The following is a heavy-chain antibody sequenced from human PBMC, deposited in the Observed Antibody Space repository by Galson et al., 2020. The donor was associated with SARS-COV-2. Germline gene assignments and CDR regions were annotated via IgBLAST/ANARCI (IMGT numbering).Heavy chain of an antibody. V-gene: IGHV4-31*03. Sequence: SETLSLTCTVSGGSISSGGYYWSWIRQHPGKGLEWIGYIYYSGSTYYNPSLKSRVTISVDTSKNQSSLKLSSVTAADTAVYYCARDLMGYSYGSAFFDYWGQGTLVTVSS. D-gene: IGHD5-18*01. CDR2: IYYSGST. CDR3: ARDLMGYSYGSAFFDY. J-gene: IGHJ4*02. CDR1: GGSISSGGYY.